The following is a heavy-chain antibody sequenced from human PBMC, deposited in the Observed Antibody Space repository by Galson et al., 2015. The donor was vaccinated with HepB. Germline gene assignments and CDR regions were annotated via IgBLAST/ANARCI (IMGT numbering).Heavy chain of an antibody. CDR1: GFTFNLYN. J-gene: IGHJ4*02. Sequence: SLRLSCATSGFTFNLYNMIWVRQAPGKGLEWVSSISGSGDYTYYADSVRGRFTISRDNAKNSLFLQMNSLRADDTAVYYCARGDWNYGVLYYFDYWGQGTLVTVSS. D-gene: IGHD1-7*01. CDR2: ISGSGDYT. CDR3: ARGDWNYGVLYYFDY. V-gene: IGHV3-21*01.